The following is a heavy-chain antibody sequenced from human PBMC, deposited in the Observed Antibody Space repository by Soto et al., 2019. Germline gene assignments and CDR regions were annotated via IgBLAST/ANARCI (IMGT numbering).Heavy chain of an antibody. J-gene: IGHJ4*02. CDR1: GYTFTAYS. CDR3: AREASAVISLDY. V-gene: IGHV1-2*02. D-gene: IGHD6-19*01. Sequence: ASVNVSCKSSGYTFTAYSMHWVRQAPGQGLECVGWFNPNSGDTIYAQKFQGRVTLTRDTSIGTAYMELYSLTSDDTAVYYCAREASAVISLDYWGQGTLVTVSS. CDR2: FNPNSGDT.